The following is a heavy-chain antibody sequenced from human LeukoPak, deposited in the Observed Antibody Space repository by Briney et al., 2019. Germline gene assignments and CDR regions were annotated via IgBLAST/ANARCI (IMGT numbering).Heavy chain of an antibody. V-gene: IGHV3-72*01. CDR1: GFTFSDHY. Sequence: GGSLRLSCAVSGFTFSDHYIDWVRQAPGKGLEWVGRSRDEANGHTTEYAASVKGRFTVSRDDSKNSLYLQMNSLKTEDTAVYYCARGIAGAGNFDYWGQGTLVTVSS. CDR3: ARGIAGAGNFDY. D-gene: IGHD6-13*01. CDR2: SRDEANGHTT. J-gene: IGHJ4*02.